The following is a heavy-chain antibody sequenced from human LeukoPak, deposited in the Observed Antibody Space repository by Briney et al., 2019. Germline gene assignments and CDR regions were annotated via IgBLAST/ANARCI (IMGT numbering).Heavy chain of an antibody. Sequence: GGSLRLSCAASGFTFSNYYMSWLRQAPGKGAEWVSYISSSGSTIDYADSVKGRFTISRDNAKNTLYLQMNSLRAEDTAVYYCARDRAMVRGVIENWGQGTLVTVSS. CDR3: ARDRAMVRGVIEN. D-gene: IGHD3-10*01. CDR1: GFTFSNYY. J-gene: IGHJ4*02. CDR2: ISSSGSTI. V-gene: IGHV3-11*04.